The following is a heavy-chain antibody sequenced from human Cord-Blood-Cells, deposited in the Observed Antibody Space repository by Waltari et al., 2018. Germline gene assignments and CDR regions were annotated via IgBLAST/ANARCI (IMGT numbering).Heavy chain of an antibody. CDR2: IYHSGST. Sequence: QVQLQESGPGLVKPSETLSLTCAVSGYSLSSGYYWGWIRQRPGKGLEWIGSIYHSGSTYYNPSLKSRVTISVDTSKNQFSLKLSSVTAADTAVYYCARVGHSSSWSSTFDYWGQGTLVTVSS. V-gene: IGHV4-38-2*01. CDR1: GYSLSSGYY. D-gene: IGHD6-13*01. J-gene: IGHJ4*02. CDR3: ARVGHSSSWSSTFDY.